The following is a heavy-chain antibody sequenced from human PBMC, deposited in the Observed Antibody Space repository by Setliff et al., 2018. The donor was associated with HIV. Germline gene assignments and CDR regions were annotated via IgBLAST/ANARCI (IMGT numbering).Heavy chain of an antibody. Sequence: GGSLRLSCAASGFTFSSYGIHWVRQAPGKGLEWVALIWYDGSNKYYADSVKGRFTISRDNSKNTLYLQMSSLRAEDTAVYYCAKDRLEWLAPDGFDIWGLGTMVT. CDR1: GFTFSSYG. J-gene: IGHJ3*02. CDR3: AKDRLEWLAPDGFDI. CDR2: IWYDGSNK. V-gene: IGHV3-33*06. D-gene: IGHD3-3*01.